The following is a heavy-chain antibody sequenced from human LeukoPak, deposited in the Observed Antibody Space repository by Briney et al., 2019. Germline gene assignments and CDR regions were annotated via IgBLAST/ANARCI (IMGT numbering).Heavy chain of an antibody. D-gene: IGHD5-24*01. J-gene: IGHJ4*02. CDR1: AGSIARSPYY. CDR2: ISYSGST. V-gene: IGHV4-39*01. CDR3: ARQVPGGYNLYYFYH. Sequence: PAETLSLTCTVSAGSIARSPYYWGWVRQPPGKGLEWIGSISYSGSTYYNPSLKSRVTTSADTSKNQFSLKVNSVTAADTAVYYCARQVPGGYNLYYFYHWGQGTLVTVSS.